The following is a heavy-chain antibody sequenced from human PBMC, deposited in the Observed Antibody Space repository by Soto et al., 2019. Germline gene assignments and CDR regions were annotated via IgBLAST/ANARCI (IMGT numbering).Heavy chain of an antibody. D-gene: IGHD1-1*01. Sequence: GASVKVSCKASGGTFSSYAISWVRQAPGQGLEWMGGIIPIFGTANYAQKFQGRVTITADKSTSTAYMELSSLRSEDTAVYYCARYDDPYYYYGMDVWGQGTTVTVSS. CDR2: IIPIFGTA. V-gene: IGHV1-69*06. CDR1: GGTFSSYA. CDR3: ARYDDPYYYYGMDV. J-gene: IGHJ6*02.